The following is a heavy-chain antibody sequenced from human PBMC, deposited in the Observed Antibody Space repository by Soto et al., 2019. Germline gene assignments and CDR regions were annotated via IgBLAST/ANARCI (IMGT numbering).Heavy chain of an antibody. CDR2: ISAYNGNT. CDR1: GYTFTSYG. CDR3: ARDRALATKIKNYYYYGMDV. V-gene: IGHV1-18*01. Sequence: GASVKVSCKASGYTFTSYGISWVRQAPGQGLEWMGWISAYNGNTNYAQKLQGRVTMTTDTSTSTAYMELRSLRSDDTAVYYCARDRALATKIKNYYYYGMDVWGQGTTVTVSS. D-gene: IGHD5-12*01. J-gene: IGHJ6*02.